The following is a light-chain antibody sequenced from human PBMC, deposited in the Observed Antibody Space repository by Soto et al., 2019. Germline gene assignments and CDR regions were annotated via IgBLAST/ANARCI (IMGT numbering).Light chain of an antibody. CDR2: GAY. J-gene: IGKJ5*01. Sequence: EIVLTQSPGTLSLSPGERATLSCMASQSVSSSYLAWYQQKPGQAPRLLIYGAYSRATGITDRFSGSGSGTDFTLTISRLEPEDFAVYYCQQYGSSLITVGQGTRLEIK. CDR1: QSVSSSY. V-gene: IGKV3-20*01. CDR3: QQYGSSLIT.